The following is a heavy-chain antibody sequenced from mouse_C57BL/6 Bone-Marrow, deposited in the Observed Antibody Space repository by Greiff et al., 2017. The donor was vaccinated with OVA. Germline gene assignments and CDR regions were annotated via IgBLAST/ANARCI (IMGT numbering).Heavy chain of an antibody. CDR3: ARWRRGYYSSSTYYFDY. J-gene: IGHJ2*01. CDR2: IYPGGGYT. CDR1: GYTFTNYW. V-gene: IGHV1-63*01. Sequence: VQLQHSGAELVRPGTSVKMSCKASGYTFTNYWIGWAKQRPGHGLEWIGDIYPGGGYTNYNEKFKGKATLTADKSSSTAYMQFSSLTSEDSAIYYCARWRRGYYSSSTYYFDYWGQGTTLTVSS. D-gene: IGHD1-1*01.